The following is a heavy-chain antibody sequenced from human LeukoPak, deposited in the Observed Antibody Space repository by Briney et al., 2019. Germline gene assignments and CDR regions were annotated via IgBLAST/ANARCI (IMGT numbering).Heavy chain of an antibody. Sequence: SETLSLTCTVSGASISGSSYSWGWIRQPPGEGLEWIGCVYYGESTYYNPSLKSRVSISVDTSKNQFSLKLTSVTAADTAVYYCASRGYSYGSFDYWGQGTLVTVSS. V-gene: IGHV4-39*01. CDR1: GASISGSSYS. J-gene: IGHJ4*02. CDR2: VYYGEST. D-gene: IGHD5-18*01. CDR3: ASRGYSYGSFDY.